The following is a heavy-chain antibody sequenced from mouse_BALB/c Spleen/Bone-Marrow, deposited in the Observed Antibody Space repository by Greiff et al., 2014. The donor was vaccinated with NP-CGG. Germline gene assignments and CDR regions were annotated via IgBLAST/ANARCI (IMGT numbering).Heavy chain of an antibody. J-gene: IGHJ1*01. Sequence: VKLLESGAELVRPGTSVKVSCKASGYAFTNYLIEWVKQRPGQGLEWIGVINPGTGDTNYNEKFKGKATLTADKSSNTAYMQFSSLTSDDSAVYFCARRYYVHWNFDVWGAGTTVTVSS. CDR1: GYAFTNYL. CDR3: ARRYYVHWNFDV. V-gene: IGHV1-54*01. CDR2: INPGTGDT. D-gene: IGHD1-1*01.